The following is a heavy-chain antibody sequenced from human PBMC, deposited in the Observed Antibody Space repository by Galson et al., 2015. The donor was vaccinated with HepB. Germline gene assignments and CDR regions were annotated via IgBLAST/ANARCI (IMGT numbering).Heavy chain of an antibody. CDR3: AKDRRRYSGGVTSFDS. CDR2: ISWDSGSI. V-gene: IGHV3-9*01. J-gene: IGHJ4*02. D-gene: IGHD6-19*01. CDR1: GFTFDDYA. Sequence: SLRLSCAASGFTFDDYAMHWVRQAPGKGLEWVSGISWDSGSIGYADSVKGRFTISRDNAKNSLYLQMNSLRAEDTALYYCAKDRRRYSGGVTSFDSGAQGPLAPAPS.